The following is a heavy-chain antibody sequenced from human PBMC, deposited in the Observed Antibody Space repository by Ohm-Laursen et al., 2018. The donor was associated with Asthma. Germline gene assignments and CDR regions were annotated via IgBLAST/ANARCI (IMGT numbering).Heavy chain of an antibody. CDR3: ARDVMEWYLPAFDF. V-gene: IGHV3-30-3*01. Sequence: SLRLSCTASGFTFSSYAMHWIRHAPGKGLERVAVGDSYYDGGLKYYSDSLNGRFTVSRDDSKNTLYLQMTGLRPDDTAVYYCARDVMEWYLPAFDFWGQGTLVTVSS. J-gene: IGHJ4*02. CDR2: GDSYYDGGLK. D-gene: IGHD3-3*01. CDR1: GFTFSSYA.